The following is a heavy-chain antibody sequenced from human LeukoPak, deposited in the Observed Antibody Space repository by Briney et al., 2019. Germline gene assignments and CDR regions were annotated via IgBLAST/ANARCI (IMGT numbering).Heavy chain of an antibody. Sequence: SETLSLTCAVYGGSFSGYYWTWLRQPPGKGLEWIGEMNHSGSANYNPSLKSRGTISVDTSKNQFSLKLSSVTAADTAVYYCARQLHSSSPVEYNWFDPWGQGTLVTVSS. V-gene: IGHV4-34*01. CDR2: MNHSGSA. J-gene: IGHJ5*02. D-gene: IGHD6-13*01. CDR1: GGSFSGYY. CDR3: ARQLHSSSPVEYNWFDP.